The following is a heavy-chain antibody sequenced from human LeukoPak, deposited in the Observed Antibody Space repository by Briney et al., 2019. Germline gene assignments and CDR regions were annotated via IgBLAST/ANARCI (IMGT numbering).Heavy chain of an antibody. CDR3: ARGGYGDYYFDY. Sequence: GGSLRLSCAASGFTFSYYSMNWVRQAPGKGLEWVSYIGSSSGPIYYADSVKGRFTISRDNAKHSLFLQMNSLRDEDTAVYYCARGGYGDYYFDYWGQGTLVTVPS. J-gene: IGHJ4*02. D-gene: IGHD4-17*01. V-gene: IGHV3-48*02. CDR1: GFTFSYYS. CDR2: IGSSSGPI.